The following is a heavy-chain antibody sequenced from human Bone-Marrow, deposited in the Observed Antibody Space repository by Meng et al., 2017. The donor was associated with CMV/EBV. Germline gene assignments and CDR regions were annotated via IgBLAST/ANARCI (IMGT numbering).Heavy chain of an antibody. CDR1: GGSVSSGSYY. J-gene: IGHJ6*02. CDR2: IYYSGST. CDR3: ARDVTTTGGYYYYGMDV. Sequence: SETLSLTCTVSGGSVSSGSYYWSWIRQPPGKGLEWIGYIYYSGSTNYNPSLKSRVTISVDTSKNQFSLKLSSVTAADTAVYYCARDVTTTGGYYYYGMDVWGQGPTVTVSS. D-gene: IGHD4-11*01. V-gene: IGHV4-61*01.